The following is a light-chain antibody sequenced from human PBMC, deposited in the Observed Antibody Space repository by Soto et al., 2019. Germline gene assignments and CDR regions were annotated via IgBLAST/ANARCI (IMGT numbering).Light chain of an antibody. Sequence: DIQITKSPPSLSASVGDRITXXXXTSQGINNYVAWYKQKPGKDPKLLIYKASTLKSGVPSRFSGSGSGTEFTLTISSMQPDDFATYYCQQYNSYPWTFGQGTKVDI. CDR2: KAS. CDR1: QGINNY. J-gene: IGKJ1*01. V-gene: IGKV1-5*03. CDR3: QQYNSYPWT.